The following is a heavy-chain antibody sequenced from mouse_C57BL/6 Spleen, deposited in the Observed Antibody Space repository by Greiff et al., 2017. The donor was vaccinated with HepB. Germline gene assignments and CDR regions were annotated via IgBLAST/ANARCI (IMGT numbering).Heavy chain of an antibody. V-gene: IGHV1-22*01. J-gene: IGHJ2*01. CDR1: GYTFTDYN. CDR2: INPNNGGT. CDR3: ARYYLEGYFDY. Sequence: VHVKQSGPELVKPGASVKMSCKASGYTFTDYNMHWVKQSHGKSLEWIGYINPNNGGTSYNQKFKGKATLTVNKSSSTAYMELRSLTSEDSAVYYCARYYLEGYFDYWGQGTTLTVSS. D-gene: IGHD1-1*01.